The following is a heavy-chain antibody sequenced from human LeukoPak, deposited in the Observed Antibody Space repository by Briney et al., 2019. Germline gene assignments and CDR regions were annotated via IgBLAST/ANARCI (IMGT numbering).Heavy chain of an antibody. V-gene: IGHV4-4*07. D-gene: IGHD3-10*01. CDR2: IYAGGST. CDR1: GGSISSYY. CDR3: ARDSGTSGEVKFDP. Sequence: SETLSLICTVSGGSISSYYLSWIRQPAGKGLEWIGRIYAGGSTTYSPSLKSRVTMSLDTSKNQFSLKVTSVTAADTAVYYCARDSGTSGEVKFDPWGQGTLVTVSS. J-gene: IGHJ5*02.